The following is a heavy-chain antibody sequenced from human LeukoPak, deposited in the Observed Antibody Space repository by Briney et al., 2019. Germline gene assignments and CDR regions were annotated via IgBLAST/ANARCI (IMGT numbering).Heavy chain of an antibody. V-gene: IGHV4-39*01. CDR3: ARHVYSGSYKGWFDP. CDR2: IYYSGST. D-gene: IGHD1-26*01. Sequence: ASETLSLTCTVSGGSISSSSYYWGWIRQPPGKGLEWIGSIYYSGSTYYNPSLKSRVTISVDTSKNQFSLKLSSVTAADTAVYYCARHVYSGSYKGWFDPWGQGTLVTVSS. CDR1: GGSISSSSYY. J-gene: IGHJ5*02.